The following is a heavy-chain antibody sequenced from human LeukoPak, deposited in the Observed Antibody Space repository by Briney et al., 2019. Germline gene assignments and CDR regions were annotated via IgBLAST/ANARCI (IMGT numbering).Heavy chain of an antibody. D-gene: IGHD6-19*01. CDR1: GYTFTDYY. J-gene: IGHJ4*02. CDR3: ARDQWDSSGWFDY. Sequence: ASVKVSCKTSGYTFTDYYLHWVRQAPGQGLEWVGWIHPNSGATHYAQKFQGRLTMTRDTSISTVYMELTRLRSDDTAVYYCARDQWDSSGWFDYWGQGTLVTVSS. CDR2: IHPNSGAT. V-gene: IGHV1-2*02.